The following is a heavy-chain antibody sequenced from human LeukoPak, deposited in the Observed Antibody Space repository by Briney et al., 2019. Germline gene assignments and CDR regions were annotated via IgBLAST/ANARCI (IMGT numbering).Heavy chain of an antibody. Sequence: ASVKVSCKASGYTFTSYGISWVRQAPGQGLEWMGWISAYNGNTNYAQKLQGRVTMTTDTSTSTAYMELRSLRSDDTAVYYCAGDGGSGSYLDVFNIGAEGKRFTVFS. D-gene: IGHD1-26*01. CDR1: GYTFTSYG. J-gene: IGHJ3*02. CDR2: ISAYNGNT. CDR3: AGDGGSGSYLDVFNI. V-gene: IGHV1-18*01.